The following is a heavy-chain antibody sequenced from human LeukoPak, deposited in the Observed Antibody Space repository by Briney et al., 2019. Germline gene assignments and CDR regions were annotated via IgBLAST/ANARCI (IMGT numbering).Heavy chain of an antibody. CDR2: IWYDGSNK. Sequence: PGRSLRLSCAASGFAFSSYGMHWVRQAPDKGLERVAGIWYDGSNKYYADFVKGRFIISRDNSKNTLYLQMNSLRAEDTAVYYCARDPMIRGIGWFDPWGQGTLVTVSS. J-gene: IGHJ5*02. CDR3: ARDPMIRGIGWFDP. CDR1: GFAFSSYG. V-gene: IGHV3-33*08. D-gene: IGHD3-10*01.